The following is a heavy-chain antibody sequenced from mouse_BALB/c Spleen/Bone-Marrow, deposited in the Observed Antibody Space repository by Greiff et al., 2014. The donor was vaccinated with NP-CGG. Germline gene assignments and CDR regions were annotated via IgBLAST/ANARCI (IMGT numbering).Heavy chain of an antibody. CDR1: GFNIKDTY. D-gene: IGHD1-1*01. CDR2: IDPANGNT. J-gene: IGHJ3*01. Sequence: EVKLQESGAELVKPGASVKLSCTASGFNIKDTYMHWVKQRPEQGLEWIGRIDPANGNTKYDPKFQGKATITADTSSNTAYLQLSSLTSEDTAGYYGAMYYYGSSLFAYWGQGTLVTVSA. CDR3: AMYYYGSSLFAY. V-gene: IGHV14-3*02.